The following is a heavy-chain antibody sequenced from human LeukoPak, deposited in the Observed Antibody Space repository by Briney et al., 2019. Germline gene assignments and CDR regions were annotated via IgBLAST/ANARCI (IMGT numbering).Heavy chain of an antibody. CDR1: GGSFSGYY. Sequence: KPSETLSLTCAVYGGSFSGYYWSWFRQPPGKGLEWIGEINHSGSTNYNPSLKSRVTISVDTSKNQFSLKLSSVTAADTAVYYCARGTDIVVVLGLYYYYGMDVWGQGTTVTVSS. CDR2: INHSGST. J-gene: IGHJ6*02. V-gene: IGHV4-34*01. CDR3: ARGTDIVVVLGLYYYYGMDV. D-gene: IGHD2-2*01.